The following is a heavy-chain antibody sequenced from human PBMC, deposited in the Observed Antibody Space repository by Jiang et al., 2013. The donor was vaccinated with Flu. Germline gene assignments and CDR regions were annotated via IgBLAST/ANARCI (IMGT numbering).Heavy chain of an antibody. J-gene: IGHJ3*02. CDR2: IYYSGST. Sequence: GSGLVKPSETLSLTCIVSGGSISSYYWSWIRQPPGKGLEWIGYIYYSGSTNYNPSLKSRVTISVDTSKNQFSLKLSSVTAADTAVYYCARRESAFDIWGQGTMVTVSS. CDR3: ARRESAFDI. CDR1: GGSISSYY. V-gene: IGHV4-59*08.